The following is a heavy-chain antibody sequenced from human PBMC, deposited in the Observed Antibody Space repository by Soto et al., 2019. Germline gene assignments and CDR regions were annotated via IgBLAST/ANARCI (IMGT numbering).Heavy chain of an antibody. CDR1: GFTFRNYA. D-gene: IGHD3-16*01. CDR2: ISGNGGDI. V-gene: IGHV3-23*01. Sequence: GGSLRLSCAASGFTFRNYAMSWVRQAPGKGLEWVSRISGNGGDINYADSVKGRFTISRDNSKNTLYLQMNSLRAEDTAVYYCAKRGERGEVSRTLVGYGRDVWGQGTKVTVSS. J-gene: IGHJ6*02. CDR3: AKRGERGEVSRTLVGYGRDV.